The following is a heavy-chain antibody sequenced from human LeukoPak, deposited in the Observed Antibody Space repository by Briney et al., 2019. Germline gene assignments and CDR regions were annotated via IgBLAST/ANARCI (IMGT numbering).Heavy chain of an antibody. CDR2: ISSSSSYT. D-gene: IGHD4/OR15-4a*01. Sequence: GGSLRLSCAASGFTFSDYYMSWIRQAPGKGLEWVSYISSSSSYTNYADSVKGRFTISRDNAKNSLYLQMNSLRAEDTAVCYCARGIVATNYYFDYWGQGTLVTVSS. CDR1: GFTFSDYY. CDR3: ARGIVATNYYFDY. V-gene: IGHV3-11*03. J-gene: IGHJ4*02.